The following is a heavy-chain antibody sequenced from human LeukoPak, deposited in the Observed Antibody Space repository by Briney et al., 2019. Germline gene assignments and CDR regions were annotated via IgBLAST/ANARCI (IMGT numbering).Heavy chain of an antibody. CDR1: GYTFTSYG. Sequence: ASVKVSCKASGYTFTSYGISWVRQARGQGLEWMGWISAYNGNTNYAQKLQGRVTMTTDTSTSTAYMELRSLRSDDTAVYYCARFGGRGVYYDFWSRTGWFDPWGQGTLVTVSS. J-gene: IGHJ5*02. V-gene: IGHV1-18*01. CDR3: ARFGGRGVYYDFWSRTGWFDP. CDR2: ISAYNGNT. D-gene: IGHD3-3*01.